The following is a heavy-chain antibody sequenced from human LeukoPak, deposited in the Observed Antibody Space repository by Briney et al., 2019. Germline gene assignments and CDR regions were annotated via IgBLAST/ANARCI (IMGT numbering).Heavy chain of an antibody. CDR1: GFTFSNYE. D-gene: IGHD5-12*01. V-gene: IGHV3-48*03. CDR3: AREVGYVGYYFDY. J-gene: IGHJ4*02. CDR2: ISSSGGII. Sequence: GGSLRLSCAASGFTFSNYEMNWVRQAPGKGLEWVSYISSSGGIIYYADSVKGRFTISRDNAKNSLSLQMNSLRAEDTAVYYCAREVGYVGYYFDYWGQGTPVTVSS.